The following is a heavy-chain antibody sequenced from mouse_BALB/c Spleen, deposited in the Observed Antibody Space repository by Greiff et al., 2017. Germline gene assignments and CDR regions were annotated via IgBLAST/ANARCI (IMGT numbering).Heavy chain of an antibody. CDR1: GYTFTSYW. CDR3: ARREDPRAWFAY. CDR2: INPSTGYT. Sequence: QVQLKESGAELAKPGASVKMSCKASGYTFTSYWMHWVKQRPGQGLEWIGYINPSTGYTEYNQKFKDKATLTADKSSSTAYMQLSSLTSEDSAVYYCARREDPRAWFAYWGQGTLVTVSA. V-gene: IGHV1-7*01. J-gene: IGHJ3*01.